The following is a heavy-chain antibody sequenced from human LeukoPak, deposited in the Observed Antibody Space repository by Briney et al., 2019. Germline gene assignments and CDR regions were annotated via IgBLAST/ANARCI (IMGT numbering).Heavy chain of an antibody. CDR2: IKSKTDGGTT. J-gene: IGHJ4*02. CDR3: TTDSRSGYETLVY. D-gene: IGHD3-3*01. V-gene: IGHV3-15*01. Sequence: GGSLRLSCAASGFTFSNAQMSWVRQAPGKGLEWVGRIKSKTDGGTTDYAAPVKGRFTISRDDSKNTLYLQMNSLKTEDTAVYYCTTDSRSGYETLVYWDQGSLVIVSS. CDR1: GFTFSNAQ.